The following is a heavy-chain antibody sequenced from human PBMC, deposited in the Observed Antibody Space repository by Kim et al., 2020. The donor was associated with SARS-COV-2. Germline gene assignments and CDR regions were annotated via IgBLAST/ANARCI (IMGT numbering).Heavy chain of an antibody. D-gene: IGHD4-17*01. CDR1: GGSFSGYY. CDR2: INHSGST. CDR3: ARASMISTDYGDYIYWYFDL. Sequence: SETLSLTCAVYGGSFSGYYWSWIRQPPGKGLEWIGEINHSGSTNYNPSLKSRVTISVDTSKNQFSLKLSSVTAADTAVYYCARASMISTDYGDYIYWYFDLWGRGTLVTVSS. J-gene: IGHJ2*01. V-gene: IGHV4-34*01.